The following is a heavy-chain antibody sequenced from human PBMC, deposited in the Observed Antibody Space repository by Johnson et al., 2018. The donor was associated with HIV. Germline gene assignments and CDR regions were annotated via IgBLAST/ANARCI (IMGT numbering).Heavy chain of an antibody. D-gene: IGHD1-26*01. CDR2: ISSDGSNK. V-gene: IGHV3-30*04. Sequence: QVQLVESGGGVVQPGRSLRLSCAASGFTFSSYAMHWVRQTPGKGLEWVAVISSDGSNKYFADSVKGRFIISRDNSKNTLYLQMNSLRTEDTAVYYCAKDRGELLSPDAFDIWGQGTMVTVSS. CDR1: GFTFSSYA. J-gene: IGHJ3*02. CDR3: AKDRGELLSPDAFDI.